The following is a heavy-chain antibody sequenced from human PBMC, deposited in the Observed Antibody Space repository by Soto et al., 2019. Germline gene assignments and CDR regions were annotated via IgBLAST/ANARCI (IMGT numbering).Heavy chain of an antibody. CDR2: INADYGNT. CDR1: GYTFYSHS. D-gene: IGHD3-3*01. V-gene: IGHV1-18*01. Sequence: ASVKVSCKASGYTFYSHSISWVRQAPGQGLEWMGRINADYGNTQYAQKFRGRVTMTTDTSTTTVYMELTNLRSDDTAVYYCASEWSSSSYYYGMDVWGQGTTVTVSS. CDR3: ASEWSSSSYYYGMDV. J-gene: IGHJ6*02.